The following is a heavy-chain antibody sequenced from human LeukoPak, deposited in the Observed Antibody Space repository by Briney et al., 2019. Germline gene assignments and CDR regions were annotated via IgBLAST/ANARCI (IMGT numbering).Heavy chain of an antibody. J-gene: IGHJ3*02. D-gene: IGHD6-13*01. Sequence: GGSLRLSCAASGFTFDDYAMHWVRQAPGKGLEWVSGISWNSGSIGYADSVKGRFTISRDNAKNSLYLQMNSLRAEDMALYYCAKDKAAAGRDAFDIWGQGTMVTVSS. CDR1: GFTFDDYA. V-gene: IGHV3-9*03. CDR3: AKDKAAAGRDAFDI. CDR2: ISWNSGSI.